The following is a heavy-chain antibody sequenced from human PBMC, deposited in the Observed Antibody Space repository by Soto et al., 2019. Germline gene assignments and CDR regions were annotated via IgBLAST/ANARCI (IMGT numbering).Heavy chain of an antibody. J-gene: IGHJ6*02. CDR1: RGTVGSEV. D-gene: IGHD2-21*02. V-gene: IGHV1-69*04. Sequence: GASGKGSWKASRGTVGSEVRGCGGQAPGQRGERGGRLIPILATANYAQKFQGRVTINADKSTSTAYMELSSLRSEDTAVYYCARGYCGGDCYSARVHYYYYGMDVWGQGPTVTVSS. CDR3: ARGYCGGDCYSARVHYYYYGMDV. CDR2: LIPILATA.